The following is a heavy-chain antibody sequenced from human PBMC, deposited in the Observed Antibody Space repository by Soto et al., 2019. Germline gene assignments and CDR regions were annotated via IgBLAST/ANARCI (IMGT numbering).Heavy chain of an antibody. J-gene: IGHJ3*02. V-gene: IGHV5-51*01. CDR3: ASRKKTTDAFDI. CDR2: IYPGDSDT. CDR1: GYSFTIYW. Sequence: GESLKISCKGSGYSFTIYWIGWVRQMPGKGLEWMGIIYPGDSDTRYNPSFQDQVTISADKSTSTAYLQWSSLKASDTAMYYCASRKKTTDAFDIWGQGTMVTVSS. D-gene: IGHD1-1*01.